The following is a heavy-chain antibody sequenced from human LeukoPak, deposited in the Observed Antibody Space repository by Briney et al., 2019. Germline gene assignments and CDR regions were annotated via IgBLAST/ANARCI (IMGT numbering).Heavy chain of an antibody. CDR1: GYSFTGFY. CDR3: ARRVGVIGATWPFDY. J-gene: IGHJ4*02. V-gene: IGHV1-2*02. Sequence: GASVKLSCKASGYSFTGFYIHWVRQAPGQGLEWMGWINPNSGGPKYAQKFQGRVTMTRDTSISTAYMELSRLKSDDTAVYFCARRVGVIGATWPFDYWGQGTLVTVSS. CDR2: INPNSGGP. D-gene: IGHD3-3*01.